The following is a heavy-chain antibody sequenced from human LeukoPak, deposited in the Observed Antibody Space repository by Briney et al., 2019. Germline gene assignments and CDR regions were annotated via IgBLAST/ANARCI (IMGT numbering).Heavy chain of an antibody. J-gene: IGHJ3*02. CDR1: GFTFSSYS. D-gene: IGHD2-21*02. V-gene: IGHV3-23*01. CDR3: AKPAHIVVVTAIRDSADAFDI. Sequence: GGSLRLSCAASGFTFSSYSMNWVRQAPGKGLEWVSAISGSGGSTYYADSVKGRFTISRDNSKNTLYLQMNSLRAEDTAVYYCAKPAHIVVVTAIRDSADAFDIWGQGTMVTVSS. CDR2: ISGSGGST.